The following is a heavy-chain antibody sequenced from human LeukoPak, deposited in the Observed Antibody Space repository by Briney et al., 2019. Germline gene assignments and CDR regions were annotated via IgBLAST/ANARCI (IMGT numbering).Heavy chain of an antibody. CDR1: GFTFSGYW. D-gene: IGHD1-26*01. V-gene: IGHV3-7*01. Sequence: GGSLRLSCVASGFTFSGYWMSWVRQAPGKGPEWVANIKQDGSEIYYVDSVKGRFTISRDNSKNTLYLQMNSLRAEDTAVYYCAKDRYSGSYYSGYYYYMDVWGKGTTVTISS. CDR2: IKQDGSEI. CDR3: AKDRYSGSYYSGYYYYMDV. J-gene: IGHJ6*03.